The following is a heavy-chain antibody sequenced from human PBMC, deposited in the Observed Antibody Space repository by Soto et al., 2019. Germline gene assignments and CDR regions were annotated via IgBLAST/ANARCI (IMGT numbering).Heavy chain of an antibody. V-gene: IGHV4-30-4*01. Sequence: QVQLQESGPGLVKPSQTLSLTCTVSGGSTSSGDYYWRWIRQPPGKGLEWIGYIYYSGSTYYNPSLKSRVTISVDTSKNQFSLKLSSVTAADTAVYYCASSSSSPAGWFDPWGQGTLVTVSS. CDR3: ASSSSSPAGWFDP. D-gene: IGHD6-6*01. CDR1: GGSTSSGDYY. CDR2: IYYSGST. J-gene: IGHJ5*02.